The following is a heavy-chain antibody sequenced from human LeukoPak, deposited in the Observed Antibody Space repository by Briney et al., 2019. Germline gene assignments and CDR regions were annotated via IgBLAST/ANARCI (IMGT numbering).Heavy chain of an antibody. CDR3: ARVVIVVVPAARGGIGP. CDR2: IYHSGST. Sequence: TSGTLSLTCAVSGGSISSSNWWSWVRQPPGKGLEWIGEIYHSGSTNYNPSLKSRVTISVDKSKNQFSLKLSSLTAADTAVYYCARVVIVVVPAARGGIGPWGQGTLVTVSS. D-gene: IGHD2-2*03. J-gene: IGHJ5*02. V-gene: IGHV4-4*02. CDR1: GGSISSSNW.